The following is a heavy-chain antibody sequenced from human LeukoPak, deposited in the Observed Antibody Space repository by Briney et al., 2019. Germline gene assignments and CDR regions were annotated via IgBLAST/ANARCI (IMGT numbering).Heavy chain of an antibody. Sequence: PSETLSLTCTVSGGSISSYYWSWIRRPAGKGLEWIGRIYTSGSTNYNSSLKSRVTMSVDTSKNQFSLKLSSVTAADTAVYYCARERRYYYDSSSNWFDPWGQGTLVTVSS. CDR2: IYTSGST. J-gene: IGHJ5*02. V-gene: IGHV4-4*07. CDR3: ARERRYYYDSSSNWFDP. D-gene: IGHD3-22*01. CDR1: GGSISSYY.